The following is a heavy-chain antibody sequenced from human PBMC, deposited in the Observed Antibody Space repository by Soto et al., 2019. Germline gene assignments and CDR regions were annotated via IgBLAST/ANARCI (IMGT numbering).Heavy chain of an antibody. J-gene: IGHJ6*02. V-gene: IGHV1-69*13. CDR3: ARGILDCSSTSCYPTYGMDV. D-gene: IGHD2-2*01. Sequence: ASVKVSCKASGGTFSSYAISWVRQAPGQVLEWMGGIIPIFGTANYAQKFQGRVTITADESTSTAYMELSSLRSEDTAVYYCARGILDCSSTSCYPTYGMDVWGQGTTVTVSS. CDR2: IIPIFGTA. CDR1: GGTFSSYA.